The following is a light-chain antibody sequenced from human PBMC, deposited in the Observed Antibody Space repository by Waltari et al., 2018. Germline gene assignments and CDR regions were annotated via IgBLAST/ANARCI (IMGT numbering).Light chain of an antibody. CDR3: CSYAGTIPFV. V-gene: IGLV2-23*02. CDR1: SSDIGSFNL. J-gene: IGLJ1*01. CDR2: EVS. Sequence: QSALTQTASVSGSPGQSITISCTGTSSDIGSFNLVSCYQQHPDKAPKLMIYEVSQRPSGVSNRFTGSKSANTASLTISELHAEDEADYYCCSYAGTIPFVFGTGTKVTVL.